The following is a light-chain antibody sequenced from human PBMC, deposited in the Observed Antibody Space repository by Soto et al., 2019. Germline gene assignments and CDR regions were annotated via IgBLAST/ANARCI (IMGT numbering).Light chain of an antibody. CDR3: QQRGA. J-gene: IGKJ2*01. Sequence: EVVLTQSPATLSLSPGERATLSCRASQSVDSSLAWYQQKVGQAPRLLIYDAYNRDTGIPGRFSGSGSGTDFTLTISSLEPEEFAVYYCQQRGAFGQGTKGEI. CDR2: DAY. CDR1: QSVDSS. V-gene: IGKV3-11*01.